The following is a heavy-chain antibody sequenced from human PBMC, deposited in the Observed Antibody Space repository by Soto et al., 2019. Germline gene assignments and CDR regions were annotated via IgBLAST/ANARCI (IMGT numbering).Heavy chain of an antibody. J-gene: IGHJ4*02. CDR3: ARGTGLTIFGVVTPDY. V-gene: IGHV4-59*01. Sequence: SETLSFTCTVSGGSISSYYWSWIRQPPGKGLEWIGYIYYSGSTNYNPSLKSRVTISVDTSKNQFSLKLSSVTAADTAVYYCARGTGLTIFGVVTPDYWGQGTLVTVSS. CDR2: IYYSGST. CDR1: GGSISSYY. D-gene: IGHD3-3*01.